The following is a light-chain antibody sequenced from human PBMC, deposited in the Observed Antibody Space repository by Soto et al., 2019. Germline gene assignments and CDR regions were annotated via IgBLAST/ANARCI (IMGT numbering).Light chain of an antibody. V-gene: IGKV3-20*01. Sequence: EIVLTQSPGTLSLSPGERATLSCRAGQSVSSNSLACYQRKPGQAPRLLIYGASSRATGVPDRFSGTGSGIDFTLTRLGLEPVDLAVYFRHRFARTFCQGTMV. J-gene: IGKJ1*01. CDR2: GAS. CDR3: HRFART. CDR1: QSVSSNS.